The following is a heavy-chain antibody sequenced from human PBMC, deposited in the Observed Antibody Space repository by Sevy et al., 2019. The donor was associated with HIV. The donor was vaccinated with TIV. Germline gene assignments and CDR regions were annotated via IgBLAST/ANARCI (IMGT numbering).Heavy chain of an antibody. CDR1: GGSISSYY. D-gene: IGHD3-10*01. V-gene: IGHV4-59*01. CDR3: ARGPHGSGSYYAMLYYYMDV. Sequence: SETLSLTCTVSGGSISSYYWSWIRQPPGKGLEWIGYIYYSGSTNYNPSLKSRVTISVDTSKNQFSLKLSSVTAAGTAVYYCARGPHGSGSYYAMLYYYMDVWGKGTTVTVSS. J-gene: IGHJ6*03. CDR2: IYYSGST.